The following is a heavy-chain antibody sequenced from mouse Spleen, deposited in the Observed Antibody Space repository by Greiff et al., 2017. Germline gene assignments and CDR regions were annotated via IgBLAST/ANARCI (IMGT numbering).Heavy chain of an antibody. D-gene: IGHD2-4*01. Sequence: VQLVESGAELVRPGTSVKVSCKASGYAFTNYLIEWVKQRPGQGLEWIGVINPGSGGTNYNEKFKGKATLTADKSSSTAYMQLSSLTSEDSAVYFCARSYDYSVGGFDYWGQGTTLTVSS. CDR1: GYAFTNYL. J-gene: IGHJ2*01. V-gene: IGHV1-54*01. CDR2: INPGSGGT. CDR3: ARSYDYSVGGFDY.